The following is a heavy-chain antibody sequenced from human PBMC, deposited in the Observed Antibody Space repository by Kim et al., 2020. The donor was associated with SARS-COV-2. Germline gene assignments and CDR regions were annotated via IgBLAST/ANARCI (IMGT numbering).Heavy chain of an antibody. D-gene: IGHD6-19*01. Sequence: YYADTVKRRFTISRDNSKNTLYLQMNSLRVEDTAVCFCARPTRAVLGFFQFWGQGTLVTVSS. CDR3: ARPTRAVLGFFQF. J-gene: IGHJ1*01. V-gene: IGHV3-30*03.